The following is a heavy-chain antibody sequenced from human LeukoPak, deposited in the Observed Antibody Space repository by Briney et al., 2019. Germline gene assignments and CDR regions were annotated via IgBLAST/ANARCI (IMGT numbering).Heavy chain of an antibody. CDR2: ISGSGGST. V-gene: IGHV3-23*01. D-gene: IGHD3-22*01. J-gene: IGHJ4*02. Sequence: TGGSLRLSCAASGFTFSSYAMSWVRQAPGKGLEWVSAISGSGGSTYYADSVKGRFTISRDNSKNTLYLQMNSLRAEDTAVYYCAKRGVTDYYDSSGYYPVLHEYYFDYWGQGTLVTVSS. CDR3: AKRGVTDYYDSSGYYPVLHEYYFDY. CDR1: GFTFSSYA.